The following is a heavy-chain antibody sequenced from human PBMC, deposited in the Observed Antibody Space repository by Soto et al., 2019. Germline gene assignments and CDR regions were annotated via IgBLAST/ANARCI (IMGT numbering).Heavy chain of an antibody. Sequence: GASVKVSCTASGGTFSSYAISWVRQAPGQGLEWMGGIIPIFGTANYAQKFQGRVTITADESTSTAYMELSSLRSEDTAVYYCARVVDYYDSSVDYWGQGTLVTVSS. V-gene: IGHV1-69*13. CDR2: IIPIFGTA. CDR1: GGTFSSYA. CDR3: ARVVDYYDSSVDY. J-gene: IGHJ4*02. D-gene: IGHD3-22*01.